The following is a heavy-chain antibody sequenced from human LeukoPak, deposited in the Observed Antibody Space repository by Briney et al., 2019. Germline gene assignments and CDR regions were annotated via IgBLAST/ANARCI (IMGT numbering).Heavy chain of an antibody. CDR3: ARADWNLYFDY. Sequence: GGSLRLSCAASGFTFDDYGMSWVRQAPGKGLEWVCDINWSGGSTGYADSVKGRFTISSDNAKNSLYLQMNSLRAEDTALYYCARADWNLYFDYWGQGTLVTVSS. V-gene: IGHV3-20*04. D-gene: IGHD1-1*01. CDR2: INWSGGST. J-gene: IGHJ4*02. CDR1: GFTFDDYG.